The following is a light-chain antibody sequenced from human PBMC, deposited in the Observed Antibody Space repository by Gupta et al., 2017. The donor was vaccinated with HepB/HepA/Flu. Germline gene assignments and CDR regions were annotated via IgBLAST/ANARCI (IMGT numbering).Light chain of an antibody. J-gene: IGLJ2*01. CDR1: SSDVGGYNY. Sequence: QSALTQPLSVSGSPGPSVPISCTRTSSDVGGYNYVSWYQQHPGKAPQLIIYDVSKRPSGVPDRFAGSKSGNTASLTISGLQAEEAADYYCCSDAGIYTLVFGGGTKLTVL. CDR3: CSDAGIYTLV. CDR2: DVS. V-gene: IGLV2-11*01.